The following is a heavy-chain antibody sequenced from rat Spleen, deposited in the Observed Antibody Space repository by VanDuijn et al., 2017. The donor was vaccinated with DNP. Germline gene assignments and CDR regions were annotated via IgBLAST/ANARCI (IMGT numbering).Heavy chain of an antibody. CDR2: IQSGGST. D-gene: IGHD1-11*01. J-gene: IGHJ2*01. V-gene: IGHV2-19*01. CDR3: ARGVYPDYFDY. Sequence: QVQLKESGPGLVQPSQTLSLTCTVSGFSLTDYSVHWVRQPPGKGLEWMGRIQSGGSTDYNSSLKSRLSISRDTSKSQVFLGMNSLQAEDTAIYFCARGVYPDYFDYWGQGVMVTVSS. CDR1: GFSLTDYS.